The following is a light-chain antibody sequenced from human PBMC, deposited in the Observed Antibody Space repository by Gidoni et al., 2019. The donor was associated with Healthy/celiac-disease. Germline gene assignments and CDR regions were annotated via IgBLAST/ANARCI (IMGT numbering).Light chain of an antibody. Sequence: EIVMPQSPATLSVSPGERATLSCRASQSVNSNLAWYQQKPGQAPRLLIYGASTRATGIPARFSGSGSGTEFTLTISSLQSEDFAVYYCQQYNNRPPLTFGGXTKVEIK. CDR2: GAS. CDR3: QQYNNRPPLT. J-gene: IGKJ4*01. CDR1: QSVNSN. V-gene: IGKV3-15*01.